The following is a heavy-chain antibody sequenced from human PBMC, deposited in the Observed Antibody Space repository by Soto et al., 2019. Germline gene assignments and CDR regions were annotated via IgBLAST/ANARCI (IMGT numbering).Heavy chain of an antibody. CDR3: ARDFGSDATGYYGMDV. Sequence: EVQVVESGGGLVQPGESLRLSCAASGFTVSSNYMSWVRQTPGKGLEWVSMIYSRGDIVYSDSVRGRFSVSRDNPKNTMHLQMTSLRVEDTAVYYCARDFGSDATGYYGMDVWGQWTTVTVSS. CDR2: IYSRGDI. V-gene: IGHV3-66*01. D-gene: IGHD3-10*01. CDR1: GFTVSSNY. J-gene: IGHJ6*02.